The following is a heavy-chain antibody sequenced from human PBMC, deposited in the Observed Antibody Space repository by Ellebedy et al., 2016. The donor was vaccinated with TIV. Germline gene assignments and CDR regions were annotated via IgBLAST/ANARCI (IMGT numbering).Heavy chain of an antibody. V-gene: IGHV3-23*01. CDR2: ISGSGGNT. CDR3: ARDPVGVGPAFDI. D-gene: IGHD4-23*01. Sequence: GESLKISCAASGLTFSSHAMSWVRQAPGKGLEWVPSISGSGGNTYYADSVKGRFTISRDNSKDTLYLQVNSLRAEDTAVYYCARDPVGVGPAFDIWGQGTMVTVSS. CDR1: GLTFSSHA. J-gene: IGHJ3*02.